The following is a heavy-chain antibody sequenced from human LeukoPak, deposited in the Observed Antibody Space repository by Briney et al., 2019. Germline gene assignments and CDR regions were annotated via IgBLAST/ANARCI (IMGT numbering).Heavy chain of an antibody. CDR1: GFTFSSYS. J-gene: IGHJ4*02. V-gene: IGHV3-21*01. CDR3: ARDRCSSTSCYIDY. Sequence: GGSLRLSCAASGFTFSSYSMNWVRQAPGKGLEWVSSISSSSSYIYYADPVKGRFTISRDNAKNSLYLQMNSLRAEDTAVYYCARDRCSSTSCYIDYWGQGTLVTVSS. CDR2: ISSSSSYI. D-gene: IGHD2-2*01.